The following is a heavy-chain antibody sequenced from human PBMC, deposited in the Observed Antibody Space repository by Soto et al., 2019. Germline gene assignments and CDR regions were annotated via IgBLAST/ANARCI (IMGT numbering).Heavy chain of an antibody. CDR2: IYYSGST. D-gene: IGHD3-10*01. CDR3: ARDLGDATDAFDI. J-gene: IGHJ3*02. Sequence: QVQLQESGPGLVKPSQTLSLTCTVSGGSISSGGYYWSWIRQHPGKGLEWIGYIYYSGSTYYNPSLKSRVTISVYTSKNQFSLKLSSVTAAVTAVYYCARDLGDATDAFDIWGQGTMVTVSS. CDR1: GGSISSGGYY. V-gene: IGHV4-31*03.